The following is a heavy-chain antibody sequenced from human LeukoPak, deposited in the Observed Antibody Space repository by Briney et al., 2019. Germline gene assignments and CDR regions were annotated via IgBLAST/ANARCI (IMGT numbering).Heavy chain of an antibody. V-gene: IGHV3-23*01. J-gene: IGHJ4*02. CDR3: AKGIGGVNSYGSFY. D-gene: IGHD5-18*01. CDR2: ISGSGGST. CDR1: GFTFSSYA. Sequence: GGSLRLSCAASGFTFSSYAMTWVRQAPGKGLEWVSGISGSGGSTYYADSVKGRFTISRDNSKNTLYLQMNSLRAEDTAVYYCAKGIGGVNSYGSFYWGQGTLVTVSS.